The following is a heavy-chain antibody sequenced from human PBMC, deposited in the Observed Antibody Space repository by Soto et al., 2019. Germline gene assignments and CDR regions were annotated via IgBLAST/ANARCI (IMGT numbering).Heavy chain of an antibody. CDR2: MYHSGTF. V-gene: IGHV4-30-2*01. D-gene: IGHD3-10*01. CDR3: ARAQFYSGSGNYNNLMFDA. CDR1: GGSIGGVGYS. J-gene: IGHJ5*02. Sequence: SETLSLTCAVSGGSIGGVGYSWSWIRQPPGGGLEWIGYMYHSGTFLKSPSLKTRLTMSLDMSKNQFSLTLNSMTAADTAVYYCARAQFYSGSGNYNNLMFDAWGQGIQVTVSS.